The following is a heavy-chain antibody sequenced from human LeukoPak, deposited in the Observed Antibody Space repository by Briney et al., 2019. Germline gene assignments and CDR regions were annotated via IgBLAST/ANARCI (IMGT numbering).Heavy chain of an antibody. CDR3: ARDGLRYYFDY. J-gene: IGHJ4*02. CDR1: GYTFTSYY. CDR2: INPSGGST. V-gene: IGHV1-46*01. Sequence: ASVKVSCKASGYTFTSYYMHWVRQAPGQGLEWMGIINPSGGSTSYTQKFQGRITMTRDTSTSTVYVELSSLRSEDTAVYYCARDGLRYYFDYWGQGTLVTVSS.